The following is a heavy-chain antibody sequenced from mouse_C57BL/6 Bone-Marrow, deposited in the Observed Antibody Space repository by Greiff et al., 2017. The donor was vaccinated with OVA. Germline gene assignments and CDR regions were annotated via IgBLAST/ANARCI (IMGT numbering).Heavy chain of an antibody. CDR3: AREEVAY. CDR1: GYTFTSYW. V-gene: IGHV1-59*01. CDR2: IDPSDSYT. Sequence: QVQLQQPGAELVRPGTSVKLSCKASGYTFTSYWMHWVKQRPGQGLEWIGVIDPSDSYTNYNQKFKGKATLTVDTSSSTAYMQLSSLTSEDSAVYDCAREEVAYWGQGTLVTVSA. J-gene: IGHJ3*01.